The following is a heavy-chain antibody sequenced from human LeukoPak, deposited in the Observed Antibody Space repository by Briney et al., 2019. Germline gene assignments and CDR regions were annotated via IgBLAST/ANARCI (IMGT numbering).Heavy chain of an antibody. Sequence: PGGSLRLSCAVYGGSFSGYYWSWIRQPPGKGLEWIGEINHSGSTNYNPSLKSRVTISVDTSKNQFSLKLSSVTAADTAVYYCARGFTLSVAGNGGAFDIWGQGTMVTVSS. V-gene: IGHV4-34*01. CDR2: INHSGST. CDR3: ARGFTLSVAGNGGAFDI. CDR1: GGSFSGYY. J-gene: IGHJ3*02. D-gene: IGHD6-19*01.